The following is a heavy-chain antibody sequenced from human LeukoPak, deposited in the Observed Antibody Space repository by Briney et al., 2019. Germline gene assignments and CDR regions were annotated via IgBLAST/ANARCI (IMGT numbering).Heavy chain of an antibody. Sequence: PSETLSLTCTVSGGSITTYYWSWIRQPPGKGLEWIAYIYYSGSTNYNPSLKSRVTISVDTSKNQFSLKLSSVTAADTAVYYCAKSKTSLDAFDIWGQGTMVTVSS. CDR1: GGSITTYY. CDR3: AKSKTSLDAFDI. J-gene: IGHJ3*02. D-gene: IGHD5/OR15-5a*01. CDR2: IYYSGST. V-gene: IGHV4-59*08.